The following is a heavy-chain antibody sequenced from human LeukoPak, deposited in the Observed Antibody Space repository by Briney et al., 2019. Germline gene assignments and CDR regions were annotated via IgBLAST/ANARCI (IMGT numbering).Heavy chain of an antibody. Sequence: GGSLRLSCAASGFTFDDYGMSWVRQAPGKGLEWVSGINWNGGSTGYADSVKGRFTISRDNAKNSLYLQMNSLRAEDTALYYCARDLSYSSSWYANWFDPWGQGTLVTVSS. D-gene: IGHD6-13*01. CDR2: INWNGGST. CDR1: GFTFDDYG. CDR3: ARDLSYSSSWYANWFDP. J-gene: IGHJ5*02. V-gene: IGHV3-20*04.